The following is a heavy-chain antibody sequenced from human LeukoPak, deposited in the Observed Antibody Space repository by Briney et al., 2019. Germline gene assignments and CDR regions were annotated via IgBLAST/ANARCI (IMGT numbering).Heavy chain of an antibody. Sequence: PSETLSLTHTVSGASIRSCYWSWIQQPAAKGLDGIGRVHSCGCTNYHPSIKSQVTMPIDTSKNQFSLKVDSVTASGTPIRLFAREAVHYGSGSHDYWGQGNLVAVTS. V-gene: IGHV4-4*07. CDR3: AREAVHYGSGSHDY. CDR2: VHSCGCT. J-gene: IGHJ4*02. D-gene: IGHD3-10*01. CDR1: GASIRSCY.